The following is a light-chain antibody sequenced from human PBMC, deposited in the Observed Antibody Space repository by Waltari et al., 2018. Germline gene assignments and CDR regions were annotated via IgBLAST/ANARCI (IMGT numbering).Light chain of an antibody. V-gene: IGLV1-44*01. CDR3: AAWDDSLNGWI. CDR2: ANS. J-gene: IGLJ2*01. Sequence: QSVLTQSPSASGAPGQRVTISCSGSDSNIGSNAVNWYHQFPGTAPKLLISANSQRPPGCPGRFSGSKSGTSASLAISGLQSEDEADYFCAAWDDSLNGWIFGGGTKLTVL. CDR1: DSNIGSNA.